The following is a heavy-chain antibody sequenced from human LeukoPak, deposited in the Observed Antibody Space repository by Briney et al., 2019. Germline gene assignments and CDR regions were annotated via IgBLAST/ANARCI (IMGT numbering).Heavy chain of an antibody. CDR1: GGSFSGYY. CDR3: ARVSSSWYQDWYFDL. V-gene: IGHV4-34*01. Sequence: PSETLSLTCAVYGGSFSGYYWSWIRQPPGKGLEWIGEINHSGSTNYNPSLNSRVTISVDTSKTQFSLKLNSVTAADTAVYYYARVSSSWYQDWYFDLWGRGTLVTVSS. J-gene: IGHJ2*01. D-gene: IGHD6-13*01. CDR2: INHSGST.